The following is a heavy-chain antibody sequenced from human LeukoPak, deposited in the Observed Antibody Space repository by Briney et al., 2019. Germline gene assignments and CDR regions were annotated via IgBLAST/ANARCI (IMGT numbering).Heavy chain of an antibody. V-gene: IGHV3-7*01. D-gene: IGHD2-2*01. Sequence: GGSLRLSCAASGFTFSSYWMSWVRQAPGKGLEWVANIKQDGSEKYYVDSVKGRFTISRDNAKNSLCLQMNSLRAEDTAVYYCARDFSTSCYECWFDPWGQGTLVTVSS. J-gene: IGHJ5*02. CDR3: ARDFSTSCYECWFDP. CDR1: GFTFSSYW. CDR2: IKQDGSEK.